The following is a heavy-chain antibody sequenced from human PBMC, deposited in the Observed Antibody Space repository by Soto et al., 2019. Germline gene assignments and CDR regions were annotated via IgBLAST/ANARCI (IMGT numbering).Heavy chain of an antibody. CDR1: GYSFDSYG. V-gene: IGHV1-18*01. CDR2: ISVKNGGT. Sequence: QVQLVQSGGEVKKPGASVKVSCKASGYSFDSYGISWVRQAPGQGLEWMGWISVKNGGTNYAQKFQGRVTMTTDTSTNIGYMELRSLKSDDTAVYYCARGNIRMVRGIMDNYYYNYGMDVWGQGTTVTVSS. J-gene: IGHJ6*02. D-gene: IGHD3-10*01. CDR3: ARGNIRMVRGIMDNYYYNYGMDV.